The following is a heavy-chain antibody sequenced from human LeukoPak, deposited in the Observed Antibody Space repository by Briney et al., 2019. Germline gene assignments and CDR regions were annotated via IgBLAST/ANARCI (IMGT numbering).Heavy chain of an antibody. CDR2: IIPIFGTT. J-gene: IGHJ4*02. V-gene: IGHV1-69*06. Sequence: ASVKVSCKASGCTFSSYAISWVRQAPGQGLEWMGGIIPIFGTTNYAQKFQDRVTITADNSTSTAYMKLSSLRSEDTAVYYCARAPYTRPYYFDYWGQGTLVTVSS. CDR3: ARAPYTRPYYFDY. CDR1: GCTFSSYA.